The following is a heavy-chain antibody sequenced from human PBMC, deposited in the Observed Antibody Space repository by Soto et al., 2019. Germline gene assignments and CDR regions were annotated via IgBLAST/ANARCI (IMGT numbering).Heavy chain of an antibody. CDR1: GFTFSSYS. CDR3: AKVQGNYDSSGYYSY. Sequence: GSLRLSCAASGFTFSSYSMNWVRQAPGKGLEWVSAISGSGGSTYYADSVKGRFTISRDNSKNTLYLQMNSLRAEDTAVYYCAKVQGNYDSSGYYSYWGQGTLVTVSS. D-gene: IGHD3-22*01. V-gene: IGHV3-23*01. J-gene: IGHJ4*02. CDR2: ISGSGGST.